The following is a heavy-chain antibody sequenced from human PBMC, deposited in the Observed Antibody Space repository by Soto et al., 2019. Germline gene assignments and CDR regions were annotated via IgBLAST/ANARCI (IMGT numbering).Heavy chain of an antibody. J-gene: IGHJ4*02. V-gene: IGHV4-4*02. D-gene: IGHD6-6*01. CDR2: IYHSGST. CDR1: GGSISSSNW. CDR3: ARVSPALVVLDY. Sequence: QVQLQESGPGLVKPSGTLSLTCAVSGGSISSSNWWSWVRQPPGKGLEWIGEIYHSGSTNYNPSLKSRXXLXVXXSKNQFSLKLSSVTAADTAVYYCARVSPALVVLDYWGQGTLVTVSS.